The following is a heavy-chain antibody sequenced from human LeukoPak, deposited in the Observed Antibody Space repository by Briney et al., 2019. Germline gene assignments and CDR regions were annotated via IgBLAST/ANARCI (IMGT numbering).Heavy chain of an antibody. CDR3: ARGRSSSWYPGDY. CDR2: IYYSGST. CDR1: GGSISSYY. J-gene: IGHJ4*02. Sequence: LETLSLTCTVSGGSISSYYWSWIRQPPGKGLEWIGYIYYSGSTNYNPSLKSRVTISVDTSKNQFSLKLSSVTAADTAVYYCARGRSSSWYPGDYWGQRTLVTGSS. V-gene: IGHV4-59*01. D-gene: IGHD6-13*01.